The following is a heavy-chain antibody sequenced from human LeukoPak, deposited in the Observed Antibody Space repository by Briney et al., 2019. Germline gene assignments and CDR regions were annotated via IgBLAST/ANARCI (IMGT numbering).Heavy chain of an antibody. CDR3: ARAVDCSSTSCTRAFDI. D-gene: IGHD2-2*01. V-gene: IGHV3-74*01. Sequence: PGGSLRLSCAASGFTFSSYWMHWVRQPPGKGLVWVSRINSDGNTTSYADSVKGRFTISRDNAKNTLYLQMSSLRAEDTAVYYCARAVDCSSTSCTRAFDIWGQGTMVTVSS. J-gene: IGHJ3*02. CDR1: GFTFSSYW. CDR2: INSDGNTT.